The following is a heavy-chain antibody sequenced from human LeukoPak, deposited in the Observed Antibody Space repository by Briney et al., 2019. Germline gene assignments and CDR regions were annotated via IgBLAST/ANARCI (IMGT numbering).Heavy chain of an antibody. V-gene: IGHV4-59*08. D-gene: IGHD3-10*01. CDR1: GGSLSSYY. Sequence: SETLSLTCTVSGGSLSSYYWSWIRQPPGKGLEWIGYIYYSGSTNYNPSLKSRVTISVDTSKNQFSLKLSSVTAADTAVYYCARHRNYYGSGDWGQGTLVTVSS. CDR2: IYYSGST. CDR3: ARHRNYYGSGD. J-gene: IGHJ4*02.